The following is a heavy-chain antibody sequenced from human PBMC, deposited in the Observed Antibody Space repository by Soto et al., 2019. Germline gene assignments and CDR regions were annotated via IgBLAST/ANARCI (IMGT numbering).Heavy chain of an antibody. J-gene: IGHJ4*02. Sequence: EVQLVVSGGGLVQPGGSLRLACAASGFTVSSYDMHWVRHVTGKGLEWVSTLGAGGDTYFPYSVKGRFTISRDHAKNSLYLQMNNLGAGDTAVYYCARGTMVRRTLDPGISGPLDYWGQGTLVAVSS. V-gene: IGHV3-13*01. CDR1: GFTVSSYD. CDR2: LGAGGDT. CDR3: ARGTMVRRTLDPGISGPLDY. D-gene: IGHD3-10*01.